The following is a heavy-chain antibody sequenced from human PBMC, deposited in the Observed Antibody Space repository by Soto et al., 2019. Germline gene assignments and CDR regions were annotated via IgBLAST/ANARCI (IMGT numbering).Heavy chain of an antibody. CDR2: IKQDGSEK. J-gene: IGHJ6*02. CDR3: ARDEGGVGYYTGPYYYGMDV. CDR1: GFTFSSYW. V-gene: IGHV3-7*03. D-gene: IGHD3-3*01. Sequence: GGSPRLSCAASGFTFSSYWMSWVRQAPGKGLEWVANIKQDGSEKYYVDSVKGRFTISRDNAQNSVYLQMNSLRAEDTAVYYCARDEGGVGYYTGPYYYGMDVWGQGTTVTVSS.